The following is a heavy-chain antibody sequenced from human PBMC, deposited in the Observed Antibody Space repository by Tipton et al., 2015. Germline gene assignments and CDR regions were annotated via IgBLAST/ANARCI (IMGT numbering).Heavy chain of an antibody. CDR2: IYYSGST. J-gene: IGHJ6*02. V-gene: IGHV4-59*07. Sequence: TLSLTCSVSGGSIDSYYWSWIRQPPGKGLDWIGYIYYSGSTNYNPSLKSRVSISVDTSKSQFFLKLNSVTAADTAVYYCARFRYYGSGTERGYFHGLDVWGQGTTVTASS. CDR3: ARFRYYGSGTERGYFHGLDV. D-gene: IGHD3-10*01. CDR1: GGSIDSYY.